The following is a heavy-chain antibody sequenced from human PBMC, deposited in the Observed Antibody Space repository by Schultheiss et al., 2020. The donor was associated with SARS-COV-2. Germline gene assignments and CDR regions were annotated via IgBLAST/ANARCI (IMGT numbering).Heavy chain of an antibody. J-gene: IGHJ6*02. V-gene: IGHV4-39*07. CDR1: GDSISSTTNW. D-gene: IGHD3-3*01. CDR3: AAYDFWSTYGMDV. CDR2: IYHSGST. Sequence: SETLSLTCAVSGDSISSTTNWWSWVRQPPGKGLEWIGSIYHSGSTYYNPSLKSRVTISVDTSKNQFSLKLSSVTAADTAVYYCAAYDFWSTYGMDVWGQGTTVTVSS.